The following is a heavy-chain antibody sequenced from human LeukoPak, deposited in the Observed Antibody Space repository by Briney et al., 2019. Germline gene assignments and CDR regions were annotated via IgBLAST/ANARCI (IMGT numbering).Heavy chain of an antibody. CDR2: VYATGTT. D-gene: IGHD5-18*01. CDR3: ARGDLYSYGSGDAFDI. V-gene: IGHV4-59*01. Sequence: SETLSLTCTVSSGSLTGYYWSWIRQPPGKGLEWIAYVYATGTTNYNPSLKTRATISMDTSKNQLSLTLTSVTAADTAVYYCARGDLYSYGSGDAFDIWGQGTMVTVSS. J-gene: IGHJ3*02. CDR1: SGSLTGYY.